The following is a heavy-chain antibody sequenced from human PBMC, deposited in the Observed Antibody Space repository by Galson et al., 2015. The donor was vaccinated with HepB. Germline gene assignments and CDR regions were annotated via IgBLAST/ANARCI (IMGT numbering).Heavy chain of an antibody. V-gene: IGHV4-34*01. CDR1: GGSIIGYY. D-gene: IGHD3-10*01. CDR2: IDHSGST. J-gene: IGHJ4*02. CDR3: SRAPMVRGPEFY. Sequence: SETLSITCTVYGGSIIGYYWSWLRQPPGKWLEWIGEIDHSGSTNYNPSLKSRVTISVDQSKNQFSLKLSSVTAADTAVYYCSRAPMVRGPEFYWGQGTLVTVSS.